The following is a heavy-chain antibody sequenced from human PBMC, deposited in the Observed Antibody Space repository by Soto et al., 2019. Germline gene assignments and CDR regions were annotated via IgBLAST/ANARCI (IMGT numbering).Heavy chain of an antibody. J-gene: IGHJ4*02. Sequence: QVQLQESGPGLVKPSQTLSLTCTVSGGSISSGGFFWSWIRQHPGKGLEWIGYIYYTGHTYYNPSVKSRVNISLDPSTNRFSLKLSSVTAADTAIYYCARSILSYDDYWGQGTLVTVSS. CDR2: IYYTGHT. CDR3: ARSILSYDDY. V-gene: IGHV4-31*03. D-gene: IGHD5-18*01. CDR1: GGSISSGGFF.